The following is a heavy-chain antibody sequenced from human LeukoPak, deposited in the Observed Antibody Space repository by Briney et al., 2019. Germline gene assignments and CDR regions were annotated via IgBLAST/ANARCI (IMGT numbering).Heavy chain of an antibody. V-gene: IGHV3-23*01. CDR1: GITFSSHA. D-gene: IGHD5-18*01. Sequence: GGSLRLSCAASGITFSSHAMSWVRQAPGKGLDWVSGISHSGGSTHYADSVKGRFTISRDNSKNTLYLQMNNLRAEDTAVYYCAKDRGYSYGYDYYGMDVWGQGTTVTVSS. CDR3: AKDRGYSYGYDYYGMDV. CDR2: ISHSGGST. J-gene: IGHJ6*02.